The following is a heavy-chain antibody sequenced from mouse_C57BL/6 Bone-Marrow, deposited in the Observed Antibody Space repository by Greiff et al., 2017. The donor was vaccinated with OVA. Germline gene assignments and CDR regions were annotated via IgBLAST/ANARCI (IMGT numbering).Heavy chain of an antibody. D-gene: IGHD1-1*01. CDR2: IDPEDGAT. CDR3: ARWVIYYYGSQVHYFDY. J-gene: IGHJ2*01. V-gene: IGHV14-2*01. CDR1: GFNIKDYY. Sequence: EVQLQQSGAELVKPGASVKLSCTASGFNIKDYYMHWVKQRTEQGLEWIGRIDPEDGATKYAPKFQGKATITADTSSNTAYLQLSSLTSEDTAVYYCARWVIYYYGSQVHYFDYWGQGTTLTVSS.